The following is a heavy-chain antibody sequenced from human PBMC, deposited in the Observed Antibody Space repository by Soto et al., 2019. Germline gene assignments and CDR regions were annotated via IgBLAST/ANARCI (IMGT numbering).Heavy chain of an antibody. CDR2: FHYSGST. V-gene: IGHV4-39*01. D-gene: IGHD3-16*01. J-gene: IGHJ4*02. CDR1: GGSISSRDSY. CDR3: ARGFGRSHFDY. Sequence: ASETLSLTCTVSGGSISSRDSYWGWIRQPPGKGLEWIGSFHYSGSTYYNPSLESRVTISVDTSKNQLSLRVTSVTAADTAVYYCARGFGRSHFDYWGQGTLVTVSS.